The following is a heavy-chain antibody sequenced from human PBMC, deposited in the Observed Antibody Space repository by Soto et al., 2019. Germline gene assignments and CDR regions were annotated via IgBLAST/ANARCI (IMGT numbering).Heavy chain of an antibody. V-gene: IGHV1-18*01. CDR2: ISACNGNT. J-gene: IGHJ5*02. Sequence: ASVKVSCKASGYTFTSYGISWVRQAPGQGLEWMGWISACNGNTNYAQKLQGRVTMTTDTSTSTAYMELRSLRSDDTAVYYCARKGHYSSGWYWFDPWGQGTLVTVSS. CDR1: GYTFTSYG. CDR3: ARKGHYSSGWYWFDP. D-gene: IGHD6-19*01.